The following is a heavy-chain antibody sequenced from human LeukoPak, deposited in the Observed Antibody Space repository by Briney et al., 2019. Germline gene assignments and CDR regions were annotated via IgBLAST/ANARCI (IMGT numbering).Heavy chain of an antibody. CDR1: GGSITTSNW. D-gene: IGHD6-13*01. J-gene: IGHJ3*02. CDR2: IYHTGST. CDR3: ARNGPTAAGAFDS. V-gene: IGHV4-4*02. Sequence: SETLSLTCAVSGGSITTSNWWTWVRQPPGKGLEWIGEIYHTGSTNYNPSLKSRVTISVDKSKNQFSLELTSVAAADTAVYYCARNGPTAAGAFDSWGQGTLVTVSS.